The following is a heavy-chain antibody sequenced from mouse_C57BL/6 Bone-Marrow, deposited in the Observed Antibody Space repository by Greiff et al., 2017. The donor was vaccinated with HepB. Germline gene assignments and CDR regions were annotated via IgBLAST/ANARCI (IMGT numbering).Heavy chain of an antibody. J-gene: IGHJ1*03. Sequence: EVMLVESGGGLVKPGGSLKLSCAASGFTFSSYAMSWVRQTPEKRLEWVATISDGGSYTYYPDNVKGRFTISRDNAKNNLYLQMSHLKSEDTAMYYCARDCRGYYYGSSSNWYFDVWGTGTTVTVSS. CDR1: GFTFSSYA. CDR2: ISDGGSYT. V-gene: IGHV5-4*01. D-gene: IGHD1-1*01. CDR3: ARDCRGYYYGSSSNWYFDV.